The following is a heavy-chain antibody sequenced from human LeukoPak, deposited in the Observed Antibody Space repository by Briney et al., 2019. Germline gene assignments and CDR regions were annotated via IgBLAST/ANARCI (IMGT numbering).Heavy chain of an antibody. V-gene: IGHV1-2*02. CDR1: GYTFTGYY. J-gene: IGHJ4*02. Sequence: ASVKVSCKSSGYTFTGYYMRWVRQAPGQGLEWMGWVNPNSGGTNYAQKFQGRVTMTRDTSISTAYMEVSRLRSDDTAVYYCARDWAMTTVTTDYWGQGTLVTVSS. CDR2: VNPNSGGT. D-gene: IGHD4-17*01. CDR3: ARDWAMTTVTTDY.